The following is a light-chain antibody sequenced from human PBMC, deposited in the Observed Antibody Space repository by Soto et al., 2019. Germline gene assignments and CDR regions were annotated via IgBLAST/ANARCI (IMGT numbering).Light chain of an antibody. CDR1: SSNIVNNY. CDR2: ENN. Sequence: QSVLTQPPSVSAAPGQKVTISCSGSSSNIVNNYVSWYQQLPGTAPKLLIYENNKRPSGIPDRFSGSKSGTSATLGITGLQTGDEADYYCGTWDSSLSAGQGVFGTGTKVTVL. V-gene: IGLV1-51*02. J-gene: IGLJ1*01. CDR3: GTWDSSLSAGQGV.